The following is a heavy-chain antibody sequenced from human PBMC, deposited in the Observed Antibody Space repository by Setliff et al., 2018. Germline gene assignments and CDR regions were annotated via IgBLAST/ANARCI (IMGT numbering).Heavy chain of an antibody. Sequence: PSETLSLTCDVSGYSISSGYCWGWIRQPPGKGLEWIGDMHQSGGINFNPSLKSRLTMSVDTSKNQFSLKLSSVTAADTAVYYCARGYYYYYMDVWGKGTTVTVSS. CDR1: GYSISSGYC. CDR3: ARGYYYYYMDV. V-gene: IGHV4-38-2*01. J-gene: IGHJ6*03. CDR2: MHQSGGI.